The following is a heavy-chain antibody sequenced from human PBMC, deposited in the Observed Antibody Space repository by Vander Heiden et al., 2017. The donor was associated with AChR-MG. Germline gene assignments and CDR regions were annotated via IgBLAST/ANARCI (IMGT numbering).Heavy chain of an antibody. CDR3: ASKDHGITIFGVVIPAFDY. D-gene: IGHD3-3*01. CDR2: IYHSGST. Sequence: QVQLQESGPGLVKPSGTLSLTCAVSGGPISSSNWGSWGRQPPGKGLEWIGEIYHSGSTNYNPSLKSRVTISVDKSKNQFSLKLSSVTAADTAVYYCASKDHGITIFGVVIPAFDYWGQGTLVTVSS. V-gene: IGHV4-4*02. J-gene: IGHJ4*02. CDR1: GGPISSSNW.